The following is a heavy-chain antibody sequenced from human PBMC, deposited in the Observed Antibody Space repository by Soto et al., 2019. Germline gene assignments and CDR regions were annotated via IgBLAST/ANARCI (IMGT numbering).Heavy chain of an antibody. CDR1: GFTFSSYW. D-gene: IGHD1-26*01. J-gene: IGHJ4*02. Sequence: GGSLRLSCAASGFTFSSYWMHWVRQAPGKGLVWVSRINSDGSSTSYADSVKGRFTISRDNAKNTLYLQMNSLRAEDTAVYYCARVTSGSYHFDYWGQGTLVTVSS. V-gene: IGHV3-74*01. CDR2: INSDGSST. CDR3: ARVTSGSYHFDY.